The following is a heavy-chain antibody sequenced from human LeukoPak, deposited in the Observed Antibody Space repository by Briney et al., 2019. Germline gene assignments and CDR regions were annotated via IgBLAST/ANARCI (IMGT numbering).Heavy chain of an antibody. D-gene: IGHD6-19*01. CDR3: ARDGRAGSLFAY. CDR1: GGSIDTYY. V-gene: IGHV4-59*01. CDR2: IYYSGST. Sequence: SETLSLTCTVSGGSIDTYYWSWIRQPPGKGLEWIGYIYYSGSTNYKPSLKSRVTISVDTSKNQFSLKLSSVTAADTAIYYCARDGRAGSLFAYWGQGTLVTVSS. J-gene: IGHJ4*02.